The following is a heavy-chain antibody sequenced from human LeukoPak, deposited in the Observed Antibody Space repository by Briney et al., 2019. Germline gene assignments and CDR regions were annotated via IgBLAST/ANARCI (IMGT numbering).Heavy chain of an antibody. CDR3: ARDRGSYYFRVQGY. V-gene: IGHV3-7*01. CDR2: IKTDGSDK. D-gene: IGHD1-26*01. J-gene: IGHJ4*02. CDR1: GFTYTTYW. Sequence: PGGSLRLSCAASGFTYTTYWMSWVRQAPGRGLEWVANIKTDGSDKNYVDSVKGRFTISRDNSKNTLYLQMNSLRAEDTAVYYCARDRGSYYFRVQGYWGQGTLVTVSS.